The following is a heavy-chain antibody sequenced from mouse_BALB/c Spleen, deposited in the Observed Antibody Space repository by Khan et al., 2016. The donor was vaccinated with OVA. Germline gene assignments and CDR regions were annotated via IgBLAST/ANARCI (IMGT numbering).Heavy chain of an antibody. V-gene: IGHV3-1*02. CDR2: IYYSGTT. D-gene: IGHD1-1*01. Sequence: EVQLVESGPDLVKPSQSLSLTCTVTGYSITSGYSWHWIRQFPGNKLEWMGYIYYSGTTNYNPSLKSRISITRDTSKNQFFLQLNSLTTEDTATYYCARSGTTVVAYWYFDVWGAGTTVTVSS. CDR3: ARSGTTVVAYWYFDV. CDR1: GYSITSGYS. J-gene: IGHJ1*01.